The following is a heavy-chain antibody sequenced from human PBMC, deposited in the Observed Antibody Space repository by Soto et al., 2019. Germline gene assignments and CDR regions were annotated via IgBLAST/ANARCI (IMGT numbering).Heavy chain of an antibody. CDR2: INHSGST. V-gene: IGHV4-34*01. CDR3: ARGDLLNDY. D-gene: IGHD1-26*01. J-gene: IGHJ4*02. Sequence: QVQLQQWGAGLLKPSETLSLTCAVYGGSLSGYYWSWIRQPPGKGLEWIGEINHSGSTNYSPSLKSRVTISVDTSKNQFSLKLSSMTAADTAVCYCARGDLLNDYWGQGILVTVSS. CDR1: GGSLSGYY.